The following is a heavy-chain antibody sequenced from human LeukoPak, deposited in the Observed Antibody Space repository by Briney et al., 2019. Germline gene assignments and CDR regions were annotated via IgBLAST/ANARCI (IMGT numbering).Heavy chain of an antibody. CDR3: ARSHCYGSGPDDY. CDR2: VYPGDSDT. Sequence: GESLNISCKSSGYSSTSYWIGWVRQMPGKGLEWRGIVYPGDSDTRYSPSFQGQVTISADKSISTAYLQWSSLKASDTAMYYCARSHCYGSGPDDYWGQGTLVTVSS. V-gene: IGHV5-51*01. J-gene: IGHJ4*02. CDR1: GYSSTSYW. D-gene: IGHD3-10*01.